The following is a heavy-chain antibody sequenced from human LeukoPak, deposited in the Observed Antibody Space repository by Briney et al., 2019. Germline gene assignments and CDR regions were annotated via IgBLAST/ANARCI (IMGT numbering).Heavy chain of an antibody. CDR3: AKDMWRFGELAYDY. CDR1: GFTFDDYA. D-gene: IGHD3-10*01. V-gene: IGHV3-43*02. Sequence: QPGGSLRLSCAASGFTFDDYAMHWVRQAPGKGLEWVSLISGDGGSTYYADSVKGRFTISRDNSKNSLYLQMNSLRTEDTALYYSAKDMWRFGELAYDYWGQGTLVTVSS. CDR2: ISGDGGST. J-gene: IGHJ4*02.